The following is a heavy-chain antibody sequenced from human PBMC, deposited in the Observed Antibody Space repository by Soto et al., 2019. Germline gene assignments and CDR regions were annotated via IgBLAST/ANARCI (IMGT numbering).Heavy chain of an antibody. D-gene: IGHD6-25*01. V-gene: IGHV1-18*01. Sequence: GASVKVSCKASGYTFTSSGFSWVRQAPGQGLEWMAWISAYNGETHYAQKFQGRVTMTTDTSTSTSYMELRSLRVEDTAVYYCVRGGRGYTRDDVFDVWGQGTMVTVSS. CDR1: GYTFTSSG. CDR3: VRGGRGYTRDDVFDV. CDR2: ISAYNGET. J-gene: IGHJ3*01.